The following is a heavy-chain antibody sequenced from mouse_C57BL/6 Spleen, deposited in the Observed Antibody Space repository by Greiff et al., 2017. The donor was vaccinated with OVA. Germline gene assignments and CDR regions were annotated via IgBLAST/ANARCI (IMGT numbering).Heavy chain of an antibody. CDR2: IHPHRGSP. J-gene: IGHJ1*03. CDR3: ARDYGSSYGYFDV. Sequence: VQLQQPGAALVKPGASVKLSCKASGYTFTSYWMHWVKQRPGQGLAWLGMIHPHRGSPNYTEQFKIKAPLTVDKSSNTAYMQLSSLTAEDAAVDYCARDYGSSYGYFDVWGTGTTVTVSS. CDR1: GYTFTSYW. D-gene: IGHD1-1*01. V-gene: IGHV1-64*01.